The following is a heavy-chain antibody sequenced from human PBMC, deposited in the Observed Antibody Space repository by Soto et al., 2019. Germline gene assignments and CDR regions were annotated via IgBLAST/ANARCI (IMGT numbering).Heavy chain of an antibody. J-gene: IGHJ4*02. V-gene: IGHV3-48*03. D-gene: IGHD2-21*01. Sequence: EVQLVESGGGLVQPGGSLRLSCAASGFSFSNSEMNWIRQAPGTGLEWVSHMTGSGSAIYYADSVKGRFTISRDNAKNSLYLHLNSLRAEDTALYYCARSGGDYRPFDSWGQGTLVTVSS. CDR1: GFSFSNSE. CDR2: MTGSGSAI. CDR3: ARSGGDYRPFDS.